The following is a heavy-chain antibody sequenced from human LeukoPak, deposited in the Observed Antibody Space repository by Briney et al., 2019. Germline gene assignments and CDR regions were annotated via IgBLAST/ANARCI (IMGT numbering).Heavy chain of an antibody. CDR2: ISYDGSNK. J-gene: IGHJ4*02. Sequence: GRSLSLSCAASGFTFSSYGMHWVRQAPGKGLEWVAVISYDGSNKYYADSVKGRFTISRDNSKNTLYLQMNSLRAEDTAVYYCAKVDCLGSCYRYYFDYWGQGTLVTVSS. CDR3: AKVDCLGSCYRYYFDY. D-gene: IGHD2-15*01. V-gene: IGHV3-30*18. CDR1: GFTFSSYG.